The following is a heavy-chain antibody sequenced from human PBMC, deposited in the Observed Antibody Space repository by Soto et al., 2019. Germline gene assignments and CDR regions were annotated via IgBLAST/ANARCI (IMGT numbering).Heavy chain of an antibody. J-gene: IGHJ5*02. D-gene: IGHD6-13*01. CDR2: ISAYNGNT. Sequence: QVQLVQSGAEVKKPGASVKVSCKASGYTFTSSGISWVRQAPGQGLEWMGWISAYNGNTNYAQKLQCRVTMTTDTVTSTAYIELRSPRSDDTAVYYCARVPMAAAGTGYWFDPWGQGTLVTVSS. CDR3: ARVPMAAAGTGYWFDP. CDR1: GYTFTSSG. V-gene: IGHV1-18*01.